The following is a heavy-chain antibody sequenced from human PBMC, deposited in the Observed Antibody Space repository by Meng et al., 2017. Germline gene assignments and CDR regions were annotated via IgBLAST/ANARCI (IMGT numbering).Heavy chain of an antibody. V-gene: IGHV3-21*01. D-gene: IGHD5-24*01. CDR3: ARELRRDGYRAKFDY. J-gene: IGHJ4*02. Sequence: GESLKISCAASGFTFSSYSMNWVRQAPGKGLEWVSSISSSSSYIYYADSVKGRFTISRDNAKNSLYLQMNSLRAEDTAVYYCARELRRDGYRAKFDYWGQGPLVPVSS. CDR2: ISSSSSYI. CDR1: GFTFSSYS.